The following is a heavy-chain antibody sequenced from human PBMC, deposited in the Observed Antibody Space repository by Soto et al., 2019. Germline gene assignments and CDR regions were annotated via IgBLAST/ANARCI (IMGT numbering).Heavy chain of an antibody. CDR3: ARKGDPTNWGSGNAFDI. V-gene: IGHV3-30-3*01. J-gene: IGHJ3*02. CDR1: GFTFTNYA. CDR2: ISYDGSHK. Sequence: QVQLVESGGGVVQPGRSLRLSCAASGFTFTNYAIHWVRQAPGKGLEWVAVISYDGSHKYYADSVKGRFTISRDNSKDXXDLQLNSLRVEDTAVYYCARKGDPTNWGSGNAFDIWGQGTMVTVSS. D-gene: IGHD7-27*01.